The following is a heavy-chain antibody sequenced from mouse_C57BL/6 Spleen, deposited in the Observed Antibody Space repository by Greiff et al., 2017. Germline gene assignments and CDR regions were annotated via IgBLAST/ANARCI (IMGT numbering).Heavy chain of an antibody. J-gene: IGHJ4*01. Sequence: VQLQPSGAELVRPGTSVKVSCKASGYAFTNYLIEWVKQRPGQGLEWIGVINPGSGGNNYNEKFKGKATLTADKSSSTAYMHLSSLPSEDSAVYFCASLYITTVVHYYAMDYWGQGTSVTVSS. CDR1: GYAFTNYL. CDR2: INPGSGGN. V-gene: IGHV1-54*01. CDR3: ASLYITTVVHYYAMDY. D-gene: IGHD1-1*01.